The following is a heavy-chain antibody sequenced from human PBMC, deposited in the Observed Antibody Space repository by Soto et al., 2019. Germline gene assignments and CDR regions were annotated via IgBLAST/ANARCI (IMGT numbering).Heavy chain of an antibody. CDR1: GLSLSTSGMC. V-gene: IGHV2-70*01. D-gene: IGHD3-10*01. J-gene: IGHJ6*02. CDR2: IDWDDDK. Sequence: GPKLGNPTQTLIMTCTFPGLSLSTSGMCVSWIRQPPGKALEWLALIDWDDDKYYSTSLKTRLTISKDTSKNQVVLTMTNMDPVDTATYYCARSLGSGSYNSVADGTDVWGQGTTVTVFS. CDR3: ARSLGSGSYNSVADGTDV.